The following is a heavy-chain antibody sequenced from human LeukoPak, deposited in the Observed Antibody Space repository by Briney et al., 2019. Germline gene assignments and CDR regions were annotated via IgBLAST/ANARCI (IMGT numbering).Heavy chain of an antibody. CDR3: ARQDGYSLFDY. V-gene: IGHV4-39*01. CDR1: GGSISSSSYY. CDR2: IYYSGST. D-gene: IGHD3-22*01. J-gene: IGHJ4*02. Sequence: SETLSLTCTVSGGSISSSSYYWGWIRQPPGKGLEWIGSIYYSGSTYYNPSLKSRVTISVDTSKNQFSLKLSSVTAADTAVYYCARQDGYSLFDYWGQGTLVTVSS.